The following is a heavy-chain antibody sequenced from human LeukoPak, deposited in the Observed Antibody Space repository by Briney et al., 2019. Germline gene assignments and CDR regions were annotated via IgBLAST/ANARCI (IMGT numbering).Heavy chain of an antibody. D-gene: IGHD5-18*01. V-gene: IGHV3-23*01. CDR2: IFPSGGEI. CDR1: GFTFSTFA. CDR3: ATYRQVLLPFES. J-gene: IGHJ4*02. Sequence: GGSLRLSCVASGFTFSTFAMIWVRQPPGKGLEWVSSIFPSGGEIHYADSVRGRFTISRDNSKSILSLQMNSLRAEDTATYYCATYRQVLLPFESWGQGTLVTVSS.